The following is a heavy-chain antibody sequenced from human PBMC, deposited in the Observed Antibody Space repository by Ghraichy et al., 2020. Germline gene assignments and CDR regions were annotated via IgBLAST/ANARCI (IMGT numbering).Heavy chain of an antibody. CDR3: TTDEYSGSPGAY. V-gene: IGHV3-15*01. J-gene: IGHJ4*02. Sequence: GESLNISCAASGFTFSNAWMSWVRQAPGKGLEWVGRIKSKTDGGTTDYAAPVKGRFTISRDDSKNTLYLQMNSLKTEDTAVYYCTTDEYSGSPGAYWGQGTLVTVSS. CDR1: GFTFSNAW. D-gene: IGHD1-26*01. CDR2: IKSKTDGGTT.